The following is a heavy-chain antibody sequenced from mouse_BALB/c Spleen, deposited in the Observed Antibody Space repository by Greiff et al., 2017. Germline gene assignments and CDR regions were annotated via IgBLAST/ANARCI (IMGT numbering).Heavy chain of an antibody. Sequence: VKLVESGPGLVAPSQSLSITCTVSGFSLTSYGVHWVRQPPGKGLEWLGVIWAGGSTNYNSALMSRLSISKDNSKSQVFLKMNSLQTDDTAMYYCARDRSYYDYDGFAYWGQGTLVTVSA. CDR2: IWAGGST. CDR3: ARDRSYYDYDGFAY. CDR1: GFSLTSYG. D-gene: IGHD2-4*01. J-gene: IGHJ3*01. V-gene: IGHV2-9*02.